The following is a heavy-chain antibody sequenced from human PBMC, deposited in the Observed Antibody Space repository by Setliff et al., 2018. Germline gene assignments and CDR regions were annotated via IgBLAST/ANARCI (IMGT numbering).Heavy chain of an antibody. CDR3: ARGHPPSDSSGYYYAY. V-gene: IGHV4-34*01. CDR1: SGSFSGYY. J-gene: IGHJ4*02. Sequence: PSETLSLTCAVYSGSFSGYYWSWIRQPPGKGLEWIGEINHSGNTSYNPSLKSRVTISVDTSKNQISLKLSSVTAADTAVYYCARGHPPSDSSGYYYAYWGQGTLVTVSS. CDR2: INHSGNT. D-gene: IGHD3-22*01.